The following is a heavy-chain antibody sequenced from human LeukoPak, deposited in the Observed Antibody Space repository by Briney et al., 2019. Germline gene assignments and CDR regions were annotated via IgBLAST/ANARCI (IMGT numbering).Heavy chain of an antibody. CDR1: GGSISSFS. CDR3: ARRVAYYYGSGSYYHTPVGWFDP. CDR2: IYYSGST. Sequence: SETLSLTCIVSGGSISSFSWSWIRQPPGKGLEWIGYIYYSGSTYYNPSLKSRVTISVDTSKNQFSLKLSSVTAADTAVYYCARRVAYYYGSGSYYHTPVGWFDPWGQGTLVTVSS. D-gene: IGHD3-10*01. V-gene: IGHV4-59*12. J-gene: IGHJ5*02.